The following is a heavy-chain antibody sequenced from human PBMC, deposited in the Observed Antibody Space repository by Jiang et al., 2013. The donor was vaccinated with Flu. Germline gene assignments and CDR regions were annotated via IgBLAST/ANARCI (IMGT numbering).Heavy chain of an antibody. CDR3: AFSIVGATDFDY. Sequence: EKYYVDSVKGRFTISRDNAKNSLYLQMNSLRAEDTAVYYCAFSIVGATDFDYWGQGTLVTVSS. J-gene: IGHJ4*02. D-gene: IGHD1-26*01. CDR2: EK. V-gene: IGHV3-7*03.